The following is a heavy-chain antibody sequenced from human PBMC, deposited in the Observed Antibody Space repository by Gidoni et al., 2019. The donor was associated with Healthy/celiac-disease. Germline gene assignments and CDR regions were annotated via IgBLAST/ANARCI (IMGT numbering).Heavy chain of an antibody. CDR2: IYHSGST. CDR1: GGSISSSNW. CDR3: ASGLRDHDAFDI. V-gene: IGHV4-4*02. D-gene: IGHD4-17*01. Sequence: QVQLQESCPRLVKPSGTLSLTCAGSGGSISSSNWWSWVRQPPGKGLEWIGEIYHSGSTNHNPSIKSRVTISVDKSKNQFSLKLSSVTAADTAVYYCASGLRDHDAFDIWGQGTMVTVSS. J-gene: IGHJ3*02.